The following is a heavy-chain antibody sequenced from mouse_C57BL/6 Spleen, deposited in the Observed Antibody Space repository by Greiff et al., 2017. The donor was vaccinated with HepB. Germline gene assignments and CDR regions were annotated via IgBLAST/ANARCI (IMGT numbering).Heavy chain of an antibody. V-gene: IGHV1-81*01. CDR2: IYPRSGNT. J-gene: IGHJ3*01. D-gene: IGHD2-2*01. Sequence: QVQLKESGAELARPGASVKLSCKASGYTFTSYGISWVKQRTGQGLEWIGEIYPRSGNTYYNEKFKGKATLTADKSSSTAYMELRSLTSEDSAVYFCASPPRSTMVTTVAYWGQGTLVTVSA. CDR3: ASPPRSTMVTTVAY. CDR1: GYTFTSYG.